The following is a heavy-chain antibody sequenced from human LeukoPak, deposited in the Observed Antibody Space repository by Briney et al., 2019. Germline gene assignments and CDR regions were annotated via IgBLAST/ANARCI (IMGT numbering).Heavy chain of an antibody. CDR2: IKSDGSST. D-gene: IGHD3-10*01. V-gene: IGHV3-74*01. CDR3: ARDSASYYHDY. CDR1: GFTFSSYW. J-gene: IGHJ4*02. Sequence: SGGSLRLSCAASGFTFSSYWMHWVRQARAKGLVWVSRIKSDGSSTNYADSVKGRFTISRDNAKNTLYLQMNSLRADDTAVYYCARDSASYYHDYWGQGTLVTVSS.